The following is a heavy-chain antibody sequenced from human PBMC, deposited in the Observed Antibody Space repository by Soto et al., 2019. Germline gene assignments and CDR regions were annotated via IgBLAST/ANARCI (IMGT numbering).Heavy chain of an antibody. CDR2: VSGSGGST. CDR3: AKDVYSSSWYVSDYYGMDV. CDR1: GFTFSSYA. Sequence: EVQLLESGGGLVQPGGSMRLSCAACGFTFSSYAMSWVRQAPGNGLELVSAVSGSGGSTYYADSVKGRFTISRDNYKNKLYLQMNSLRAEDTAVYYCAKDVYSSSWYVSDYYGMDVWGQGTTVTVS. D-gene: IGHD6-13*01. V-gene: IGHV3-23*01. J-gene: IGHJ6*02.